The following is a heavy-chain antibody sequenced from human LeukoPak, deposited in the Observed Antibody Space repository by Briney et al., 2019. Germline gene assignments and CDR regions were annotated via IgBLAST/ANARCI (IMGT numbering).Heavy chain of an antibody. J-gene: IGHJ5*02. D-gene: IGHD3-10*01. V-gene: IGHV4-39*07. CDR3: VRSFRYNWFDP. Sequence: PSETLSLTCTVSGGSISSSSYYWGWIRQPPGKGLEWIGSIYYSGSTYYNPSLKSRVTISVDTSKNQFSLKLSSVTAADTAVYYCVRSFRYNWFDPWGQGTLVTVSS. CDR1: GGSISSSSYY. CDR2: IYYSGST.